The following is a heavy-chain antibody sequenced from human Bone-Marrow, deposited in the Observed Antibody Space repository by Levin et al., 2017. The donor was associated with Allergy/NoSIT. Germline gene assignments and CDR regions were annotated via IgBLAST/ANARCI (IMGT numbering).Heavy chain of an antibody. CDR3: ARQCPTSTSVKYALDV. CDR1: GYTFTGTGYY. J-gene: IGHJ6*02. Sequence: GESLKISCKASGYTFTGTGYYMHWVRQAPGHGLEWMGWINPKSGDTDYAQKFQGRVTMTRDTSISTAYMEMTSLRSDDTAVYYCARQCPTSTSVKYALDVWGQGTTVTVSS. CDR2: INPKSGDT. D-gene: IGHD6-6*01. V-gene: IGHV1-2*02.